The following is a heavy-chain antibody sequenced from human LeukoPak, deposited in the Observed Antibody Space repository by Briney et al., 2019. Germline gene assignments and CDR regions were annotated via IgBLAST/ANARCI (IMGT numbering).Heavy chain of an antibody. CDR2: IDPEDGET. D-gene: IGHD1-26*01. CDR1: GHTLTDLS. J-gene: IGHJ4*02. V-gene: IGHV1-24*01. CDR3: ATDGIYSLLDY. Sequence: ASVTVTCKVSGHTLTDLSTHWVRQAPGRGLEWMGGIDPEDGETIYAQKFEGRVTMTEHTSKGTAYMELSSLRSEDTAAYYCATDGIYSLLDYWGQGTLVTVSS.